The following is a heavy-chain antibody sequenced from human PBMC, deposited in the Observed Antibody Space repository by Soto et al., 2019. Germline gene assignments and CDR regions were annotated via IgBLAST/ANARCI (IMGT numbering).Heavy chain of an antibody. CDR2: IKEDGSGK. J-gene: IGHJ4*02. D-gene: IGHD3-16*01. CDR1: VFTCSSYW. CDR3: VRVGRLGGY. V-gene: IGHV3-7*03. Sequence: PRWSLRLSCTASVFTCSSYWMSWVRQAPGKGLGWVANIKEDGSGKYYVDSVKGRFSIPRDNARNSLYLQMNSLRVEDTAVYYCVRVGRLGGYWGQGALVTVSS.